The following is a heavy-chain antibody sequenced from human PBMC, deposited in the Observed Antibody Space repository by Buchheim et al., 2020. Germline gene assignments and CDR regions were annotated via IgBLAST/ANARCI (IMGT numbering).Heavy chain of an antibody. CDR1: GGSISSSSYY. D-gene: IGHD3-10*01. V-gene: IGHV4-39*01. J-gene: IGHJ4*02. CDR2: IYYSGST. CDR3: ARLPYYGSGSYRTYYFDY. Sequence: QLQLQESGPGLVKPSETLSLTCTVSGGSISSSSYYWGWIRQPPGKGLEWIGSIYYSGSTYYNPSLKSRVTISVDTSKNQFSLKLSSVTAADTAVYYCARLPYYGSGSYRTYYFDYWGQGTL.